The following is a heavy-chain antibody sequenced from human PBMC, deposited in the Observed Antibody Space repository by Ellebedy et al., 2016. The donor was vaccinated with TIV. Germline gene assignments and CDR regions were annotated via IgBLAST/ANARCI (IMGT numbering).Heavy chain of an antibody. J-gene: IGHJ4*02. CDR2: ISGSGGST. D-gene: IGHD6-6*01. CDR1: GFTFSSYA. V-gene: IGHV3-23*01. Sequence: GGSLRLXXAASGFTFSSYAMSWVRQAPGKGLEWVSAISGSGGSTYYADSVKGRFTISRDNSKNTLYLQMNSLRAEDTAIYYCAKDGPHRAARPFFNFDYWGQGTLVTVSS. CDR3: AKDGPHRAARPFFNFDY.